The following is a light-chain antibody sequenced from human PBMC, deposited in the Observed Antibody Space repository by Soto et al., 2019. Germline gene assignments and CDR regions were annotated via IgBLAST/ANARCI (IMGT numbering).Light chain of an antibody. V-gene: IGKV3-11*01. J-gene: IGKJ1*01. CDR2: GAS. CDR1: QSVGSY. CDR3: QQRSSWPPWT. Sequence: EIVLTQSPVTLSLSPGDRATLSCRASQSVGSYLAWFQQKPGQAPRLLIYGASNRATGIPARFSGSGSGTDFTLTISSLEPEDFAVYYCQQRSSWPPWTFGQGTKVEIK.